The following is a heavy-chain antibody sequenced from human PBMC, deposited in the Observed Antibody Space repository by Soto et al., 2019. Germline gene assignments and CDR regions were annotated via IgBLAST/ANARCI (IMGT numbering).Heavy chain of an antibody. CDR2: IYYSGST. CDR1: GGSMSSYY. Sequence: QVQLQESGPGLVKPSETLSLTCTVSGGSMSSYYLSWIRQPPGKGLEWIGYIYYSGSTNYNPSLKSRVTISVDTSKKQFSLKLSSVTAADTAVYYCASWGVYCTSTSCFERWFDPWGQGILVTVSS. V-gene: IGHV4-59*08. D-gene: IGHD2-2*01. J-gene: IGHJ5*02. CDR3: ASWGVYCTSTSCFERWFDP.